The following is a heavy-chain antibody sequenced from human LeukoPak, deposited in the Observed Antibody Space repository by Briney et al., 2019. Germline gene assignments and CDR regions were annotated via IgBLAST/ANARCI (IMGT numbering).Heavy chain of an antibody. Sequence: GASVKVSCKASGYTFTSYGISWVRQAPGQGLEWMGGIIPIFGTANYAQKFQGRVTITTDESTSTAYMELSSLRSEDTAVYYCARGQETRDGYNLGYWGQGTLVTVSS. V-gene: IGHV1-69*05. CDR1: GYTFTSYG. CDR3: ARGQETRDGYNLGY. J-gene: IGHJ4*02. D-gene: IGHD5-24*01. CDR2: IIPIFGTA.